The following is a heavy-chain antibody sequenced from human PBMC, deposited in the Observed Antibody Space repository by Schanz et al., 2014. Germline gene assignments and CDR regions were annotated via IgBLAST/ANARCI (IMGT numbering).Heavy chain of an antibody. V-gene: IGHV3-21*04. CDR3: ARFLARYQYYGVDV. CDR2: ISSSSSYI. D-gene: IGHD3-3*01. Sequence: EVQLVESGGGVVQPGGSLRLSCATSGFTFITYTMNWVRQAPGKGLEWVSSISSSSSYISYADSVKGRFSISRDNGETSVYLQINSLRVEDTAVYYCARFLARYQYYGVDVWGQGTTVIVSS. J-gene: IGHJ6*02. CDR1: GFTFITYT.